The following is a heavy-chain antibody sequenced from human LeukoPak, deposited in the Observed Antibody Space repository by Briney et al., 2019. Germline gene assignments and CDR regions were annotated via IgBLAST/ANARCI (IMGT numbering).Heavy chain of an antibody. D-gene: IGHD3-22*01. J-gene: IGHJ4*02. CDR1: GYTFTSYD. CDR2: MNPNSGNT. CDR3: ARSLFDSSGFYHHPSDY. Sequence: ASVKVSCKASGYTFTSYDINWVRQATGQGLEWMGWMNPNSGNTGYAQKFQGRVTMTRNTSMSTAYMELSSPRSEDTAVYYCARSLFDSSGFYHHPSDYWGQGTLVTVSS. V-gene: IGHV1-8*01.